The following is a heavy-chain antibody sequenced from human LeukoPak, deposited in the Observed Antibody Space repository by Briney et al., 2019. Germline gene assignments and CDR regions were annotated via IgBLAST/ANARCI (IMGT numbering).Heavy chain of an antibody. CDR1: GGTFSRYD. D-gene: IGHD3-22*01. J-gene: IGHJ3*02. V-gene: IGHV1-69*06. Sequence: GASVKVSCKASGGTFSRYDISWVRQAPGQGLEWMGGIIPIFGTANYAQRFQGRVTITADKSTRTGYMELSSLRSEDTAVYFCARVPPTPAKSYYYDSKGKAFDIWGQGTMVTVSS. CDR3: ARVPPTPAKSYYYDSKGKAFDI. CDR2: IIPIFGTA.